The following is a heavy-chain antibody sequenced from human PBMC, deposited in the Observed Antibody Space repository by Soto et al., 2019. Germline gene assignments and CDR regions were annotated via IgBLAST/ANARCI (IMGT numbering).Heavy chain of an antibody. CDR3: ARHGRITIFGVGSFMDV. CDR1: GYSFTSYW. Sequence: GESLKISCKGSGYSFTSYWIGWVRQMPGKGLEWMGIIYPGDSDTRYSPSFQGQVTISADKSISTAYLQWSSLKASDTAMYYCARHGRITIFGVGSFMDVWGKGTTVTVSS. V-gene: IGHV5-51*01. D-gene: IGHD3-3*01. CDR2: IYPGDSDT. J-gene: IGHJ6*03.